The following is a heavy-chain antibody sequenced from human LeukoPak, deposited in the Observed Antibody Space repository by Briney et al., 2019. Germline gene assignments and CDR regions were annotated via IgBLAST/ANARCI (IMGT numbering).Heavy chain of an antibody. CDR3: ARIDLIVVVIDY. CDR2: IYYSGST. V-gene: IGHV4-59*05. D-gene: IGHD3-22*01. CDR1: GGSISSYY. Sequence: PSETLSLTCTVSGGSISSYYWSWVRQPPGKGLEWIGSIYYSGSTYYNPSLKSRVTISVDTSKNQFSLKLSSVTAADTAVYYCARIDLIVVVIDYWGQGTLVTVSS. J-gene: IGHJ4*02.